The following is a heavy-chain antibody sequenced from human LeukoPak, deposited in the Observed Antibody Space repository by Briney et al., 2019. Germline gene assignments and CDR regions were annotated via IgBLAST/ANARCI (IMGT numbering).Heavy chain of an antibody. V-gene: IGHV3-30*18. J-gene: IGHJ4*02. D-gene: IGHD4-17*01. Sequence: GGSLRLSCAASGLTFSSYGMHWVRQAPGKGLEWVAVISYDGSNKYYADSVKGRFTISRDNSKNTLYLQMNSLRAEDTAVYYCAKDPARRVTVTTSWGQGTLVTVSS. CDR1: GLTFSSYG. CDR2: ISYDGSNK. CDR3: AKDPARRVTVTTS.